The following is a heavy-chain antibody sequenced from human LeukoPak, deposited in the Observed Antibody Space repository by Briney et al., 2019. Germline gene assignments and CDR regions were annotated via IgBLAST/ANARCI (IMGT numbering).Heavy chain of an antibody. J-gene: IGHJ6*03. CDR2: IDWDDDK. V-gene: IGHV2-70*11. CDR1: GFSLSTSGMC. D-gene: IGHD6-13*01. Sequence: SGPTLVNPTQTLTLTCTFSGFSLSTSGMCVSWIRQPPGKALEWLARIDWDDDKYYSTFLKTRLTISKDTSKNQVVLTMTNMDPVDTATYYCARGYSTVYYYYMDVWGKGTTVTVSS. CDR3: ARGYSTVYYYYMDV.